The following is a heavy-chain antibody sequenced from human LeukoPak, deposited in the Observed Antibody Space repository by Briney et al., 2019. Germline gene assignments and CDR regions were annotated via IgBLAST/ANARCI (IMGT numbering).Heavy chain of an antibody. CDR3: SRSLDY. CDR1: GFPFSGYW. J-gene: IGHJ4*02. Sequence: GGSLRLSCVASGFPFSGYWMVWVRQAPGKGMEWVANINQDGTNQYYAASVKGRFSISRDNAKNSLYLQMNSLRAEDTGVYYCSRSLDYLGQGALVTVSS. V-gene: IGHV3-7*01. CDR2: INQDGTNQ.